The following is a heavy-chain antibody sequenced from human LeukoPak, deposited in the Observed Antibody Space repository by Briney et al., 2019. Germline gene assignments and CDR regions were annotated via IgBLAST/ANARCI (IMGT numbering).Heavy chain of an antibody. CDR2: IHYSGTT. CDR3: ARRRGGSSYCDY. CDR1: GGSISSYY. V-gene: IGHV4-59*04. J-gene: IGHJ4*02. D-gene: IGHD3-16*02. Sequence: PSETLSLTCTVSGGSISSYYWSWIRQPPGKGLEWIGNIHYSGTTYYKPSLKSRVTMSVDTSKNQFSLILSSVSATDTAVYYCARRRGGSSYCDYWGQGTLVTVSS.